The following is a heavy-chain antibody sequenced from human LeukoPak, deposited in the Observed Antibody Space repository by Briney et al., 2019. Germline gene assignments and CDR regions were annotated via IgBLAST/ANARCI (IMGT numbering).Heavy chain of an antibody. D-gene: IGHD5-24*01. CDR1: GFSLSTSGVG. J-gene: IGHJ4*02. CDR3: AHQEMATMPPDY. V-gene: IGHV2-5*02. CDR2: IYWDDDK. Sequence: SGPTLVKPAQTLTLTCTFSGFSLSTSGVGVGWIRQPPGKALEWLALIYWDDDKRYSPSLKSRLTITKDTSKNQVVLTMTNMDPVDTATYYCAHQEMATMPPDYWGQGTLVTVSS.